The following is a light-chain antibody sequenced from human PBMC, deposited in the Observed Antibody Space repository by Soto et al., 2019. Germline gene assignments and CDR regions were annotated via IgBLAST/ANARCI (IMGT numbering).Light chain of an antibody. CDR1: QSVTSTY. V-gene: IGKV3-20*01. CDR2: CGS. J-gene: IGKJ2*03. Sequence: EILLTQSPGTLSLSPGETATLSCRASQSVTSTYLAWYQQRPGQSPRLITYCGSTRATGFPDRFSGGGSGTDFTLTISRLEPEDSAVYYCHCRQFDSSRIYRFGQGTKLEI. CDR3: RQFDSSRIYR.